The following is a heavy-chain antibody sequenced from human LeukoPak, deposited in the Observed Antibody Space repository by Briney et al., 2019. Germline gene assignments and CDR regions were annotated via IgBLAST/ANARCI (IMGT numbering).Heavy chain of an antibody. CDR1: GGSISSYY. V-gene: IGHV4-59*01. Sequence: SETLSLTCTVSGGSISSYYWSWIRQPPGKGLEWIGEINHSGSTNYNPSLKSRVTISVDTSKNQFSLKLSSVTAADTAVYYCARDYSAAWFDPWGQGTLVTVSS. D-gene: IGHD2-15*01. CDR3: ARDYSAAWFDP. CDR2: INHSGST. J-gene: IGHJ5*02.